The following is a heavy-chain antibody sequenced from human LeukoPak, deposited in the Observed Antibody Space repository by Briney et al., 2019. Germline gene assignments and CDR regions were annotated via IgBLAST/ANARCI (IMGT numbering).Heavy chain of an antibody. CDR1: GGSISSGGYS. CDR3: AGLYSGYPNTYGMDV. CDR2: IYHSGST. V-gene: IGHV4-30-2*01. D-gene: IGHD5-12*01. J-gene: IGHJ6*04. Sequence: SETLSLTCAVSGGSISSGGYSWSWIRQPPGKGLEWIGYIYHSGSTYYNPSLKSRVTISVDRSKNQFSLKLSSVTAADTAVYYCAGLYSGYPNTYGMDVWGKGTTVTVSS.